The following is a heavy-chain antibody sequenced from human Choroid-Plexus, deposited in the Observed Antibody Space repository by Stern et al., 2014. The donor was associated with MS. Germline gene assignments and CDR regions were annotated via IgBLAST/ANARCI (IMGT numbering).Heavy chain of an antibody. Sequence: VQLGESGGGVVQPGRPLRLSCVASGFTFGSCAMHWVRQAPGKGLEWVAGVSYDGSNKYYADSVNGRFTISRDNSQNTLYMQMSSLRPEDTAVYYCAKDRQYLTYFFDHWGQGSLVTVSS. J-gene: IGHJ5*02. D-gene: IGHD2/OR15-2a*01. CDR3: AKDRQYLTYFFDH. CDR1: GFTFGSCA. V-gene: IGHV3-30*18. CDR2: VSYDGSNK.